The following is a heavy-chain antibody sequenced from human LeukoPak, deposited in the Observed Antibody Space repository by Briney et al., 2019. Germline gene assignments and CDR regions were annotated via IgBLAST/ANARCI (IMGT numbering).Heavy chain of an antibody. CDR3: ARDLYGDYGMDV. V-gene: IGHV3-48*04. D-gene: IGHD4-17*01. CDR1: GFTFSGYS. J-gene: IGHJ6*02. Sequence: GGSLRLSCAASGFTFSGYSLNWVRQAPGKGLEWISYISTAGTTVYYADSVKGRFAISRDNAKHSLYLQMNSLRAEDTAVYYCARDLYGDYGMDVWGQGTTVTVSS. CDR2: ISTAGTTV.